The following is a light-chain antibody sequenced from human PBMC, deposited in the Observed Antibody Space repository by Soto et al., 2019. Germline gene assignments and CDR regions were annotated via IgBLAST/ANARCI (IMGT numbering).Light chain of an antibody. V-gene: IGKV3-11*01. CDR1: QTFSSH. J-gene: IGKJ5*01. CDR2: DAS. Sequence: EIVLTRSPATLSLSPGERATLSCRASQTFSSHLAWYQQKPGQAPRLLIYDASKRATGIPARFSGRGSGTDCTLTISSLEPEDFAVYYCQQRSNWPPVITFGQGTRLEIK. CDR3: QQRSNWPPVIT.